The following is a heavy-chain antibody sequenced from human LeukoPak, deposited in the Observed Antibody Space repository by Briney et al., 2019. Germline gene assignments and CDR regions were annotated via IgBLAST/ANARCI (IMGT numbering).Heavy chain of an antibody. CDR2: IKQDGSEK. J-gene: IGHJ4*02. D-gene: IGHD5-24*01. Sequence: GGSLRLSCAASRFTFSSYWMSWVRQAPGKGLEWVANIKQDGSEKYYVDSVKGRFTISRDNAKNSLYLQMNSLRAEDTAVYYCARHRSRDGYNSPYFLGYWGQGTLVTVSS. CDR3: ARHRSRDGYNSPYFLGY. CDR1: RFTFSSYW. V-gene: IGHV3-7*01.